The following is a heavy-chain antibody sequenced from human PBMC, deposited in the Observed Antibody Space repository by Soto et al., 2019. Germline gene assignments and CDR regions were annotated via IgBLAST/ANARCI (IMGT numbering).Heavy chain of an antibody. V-gene: IGHV3-49*04. Sequence: LRLSCTASGFTFGDYAMTWVRQAPGKGLEWVGFIRGKPYGGTTEYAASVKGRFSISRDDSKSIAYLQMNRLKTEDTGVYYCTRQQLFFDYWGQGTQVTVSS. CDR1: GFTFGDYA. J-gene: IGHJ4*02. CDR2: IRGKPYGGTT. CDR3: TRQQLFFDY. D-gene: IGHD6-13*01.